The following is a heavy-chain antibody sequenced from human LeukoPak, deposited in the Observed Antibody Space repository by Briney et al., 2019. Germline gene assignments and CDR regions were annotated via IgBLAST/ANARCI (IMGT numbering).Heavy chain of an antibody. CDR2: IYSGGNT. Sequence: PGGSLRLSCAASGFTFSDYYMSGVRQAPGKGLEWVSVIYSGGNTYYADSVKGRFTISRDNSKNTVYLQMNSLRAEDTAVYYCARGETSSYDYWGQGTLVTVSS. CDR3: ARGETSSYDY. J-gene: IGHJ4*02. V-gene: IGHV3-53*01. D-gene: IGHD2-2*01. CDR1: GFTFSDYY.